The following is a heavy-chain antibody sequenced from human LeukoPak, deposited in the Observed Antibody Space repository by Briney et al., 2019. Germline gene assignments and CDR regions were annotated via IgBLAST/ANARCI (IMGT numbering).Heavy chain of an antibody. J-gene: IGHJ4*02. V-gene: IGHV1-46*01. Sequence: GASVKVSXKASGHTFTTYYMHWVRQAPGQGLEWMGIINPSGGSTSYAQKFQGRVTMTRDTSTITVYMELSSLRSEDTAVYYCARWVPGSGWYFDYWGQGTLVTVSS. CDR2: INPSGGST. D-gene: IGHD6-19*01. CDR1: GHTFTTYY. CDR3: ARWVPGSGWYFDY.